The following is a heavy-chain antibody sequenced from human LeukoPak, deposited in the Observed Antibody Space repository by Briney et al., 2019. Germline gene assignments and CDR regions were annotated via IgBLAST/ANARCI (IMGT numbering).Heavy chain of an antibody. Sequence: SGVKVSCKASGATFSFYAIWWVRQRPGQGLEWMGGIIPIFGTANYAQKFQGRVTMTEDTSTDTAYMELSSLRSEDTAVYYCATGSSSWYTRLFDYWGQGTLVTVSS. V-gene: IGHV1-69*06. CDR2: IIPIFGTA. J-gene: IGHJ4*02. CDR3: ATGSSSWYTRLFDY. D-gene: IGHD6-13*01. CDR1: GATFSFYA.